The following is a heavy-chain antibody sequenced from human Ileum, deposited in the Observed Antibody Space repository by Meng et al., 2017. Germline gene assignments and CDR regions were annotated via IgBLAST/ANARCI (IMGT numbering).Heavy chain of an antibody. Sequence: GESLKISCAASGFTVSSNYMIWVRQAPGKGLEWVSVIFSGGSTYYADSVRGRFTISRDSSKNTLYLQMNSLRAEDTALYYRATMFLSYRNGWYYFDNWGQGTLVTVSS. J-gene: IGHJ4*02. CDR3: ATMFLSYRNGWYYFDN. D-gene: IGHD6-13*01. CDR1: GFTVSSNY. V-gene: IGHV3-53*01. CDR2: IFSGGST.